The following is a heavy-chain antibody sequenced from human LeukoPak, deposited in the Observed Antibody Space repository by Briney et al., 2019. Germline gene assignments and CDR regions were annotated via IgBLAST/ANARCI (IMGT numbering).Heavy chain of an antibody. V-gene: IGHV3-30-3*01. Sequence: GRSLGLSCGASGFTFRSYAMHWVRQAPGKGLEGGAVISYEGSNKYYADSVKGRFTISRHNSKHTLYLHINSLRAEETAVYDCERDESTWQLILRGWFDPWGQGTLVTVSS. CDR1: GFTFRSYA. D-gene: IGHD6-6*01. J-gene: IGHJ5*02. CDR3: ERDESTWQLILRGWFDP. CDR2: ISYEGSNK.